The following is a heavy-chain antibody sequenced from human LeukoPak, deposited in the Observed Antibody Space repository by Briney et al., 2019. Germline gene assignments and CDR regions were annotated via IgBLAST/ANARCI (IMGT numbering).Heavy chain of an antibody. CDR1: GGSISSSSYY. D-gene: IGHD1-26*01. J-gene: IGHJ4*02. CDR2: IYYSGST. Sequence: ETLSLTCTVSGGSISSSSYYWGWIRQPPGKGLEWIGSIYYSGSTYYNPSLKSRVTISVDTSKNQFSLKLSSVTAADTAVYYCARVGAVTLDYWGQGTLVTVSS. V-gene: IGHV4-39*01. CDR3: ARVGAVTLDY.